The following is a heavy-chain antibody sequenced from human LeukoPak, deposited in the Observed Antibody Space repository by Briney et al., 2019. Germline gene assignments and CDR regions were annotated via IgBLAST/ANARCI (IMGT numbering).Heavy chain of an antibody. J-gene: IGHJ5*02. CDR3: VRSHSNWFDP. V-gene: IGHV1-2*02. CDR1: GYTFTAYY. Sequence: GASVKVSCKASGYTFTAYYMHWVRQAPGQGLEWMGYINNNRGDTRYAQKFQGRVAMTRDTSINTAYMELSRLGSDDTAVYYCVRSHSNWFDPWGQGTLVTVSS. D-gene: IGHD3-3*01. CDR2: INNNRGDT.